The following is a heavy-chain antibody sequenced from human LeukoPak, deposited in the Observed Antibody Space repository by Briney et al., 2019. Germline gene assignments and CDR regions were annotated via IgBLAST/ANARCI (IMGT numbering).Heavy chain of an antibody. CDR1: GFTFSSYG. Sequence: GGSLRLSCAASGFTFSSYGMHWVRQAPGKGLEWVAFIRYDGSNKYYADSVKGRFTISRDNSKNTLYLQMNSLRAVDTAVYYCAKEDSGSYYYYYYYMDVWGKGTTVTVSS. J-gene: IGHJ6*03. CDR3: AKEDSGSYYYYYYYMDV. D-gene: IGHD1-26*01. CDR2: IRYDGSNK. V-gene: IGHV3-30*02.